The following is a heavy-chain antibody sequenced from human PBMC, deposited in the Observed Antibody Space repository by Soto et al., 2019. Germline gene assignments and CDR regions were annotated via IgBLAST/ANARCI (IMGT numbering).Heavy chain of an antibody. CDR2: ISGSGGST. Sequence: EVQLLESGGGLVQPGGSLRLSCAASGFTFSTYAMNWVRQAPGKGLEWVSVISGSGGSTYYADSVKGRFTISRDNSKNTLYVQMNSLRAEDTAVYYFAKAISGYNAPLDYWGQGTGVTVSS. CDR3: AKAISGYNAPLDY. J-gene: IGHJ4*02. V-gene: IGHV3-23*01. CDR1: GFTFSTYA. D-gene: IGHD5-12*01.